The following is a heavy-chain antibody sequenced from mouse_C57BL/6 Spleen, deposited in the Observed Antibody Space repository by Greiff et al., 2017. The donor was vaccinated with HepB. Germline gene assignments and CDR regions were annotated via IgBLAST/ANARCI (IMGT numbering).Heavy chain of an antibody. V-gene: IGHV1-26*01. D-gene: IGHD1-1*01. Sequence: EVQLQQSGPELVKPGASVKISCKASGYTFTDYYMNWVKQSHGKSLEWIGDINPNNGGTSYNQKFKGKATLTVDKSSSTAYMELRSLTSEDSAVYYCARSGTTVVFDYWGQGTTLTVSS. CDR2: INPNNGGT. CDR3: ARSGTTVVFDY. CDR1: GYTFTDYY. J-gene: IGHJ2*01.